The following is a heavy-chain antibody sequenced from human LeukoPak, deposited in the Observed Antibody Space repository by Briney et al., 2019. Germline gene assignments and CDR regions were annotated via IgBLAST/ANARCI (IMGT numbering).Heavy chain of an antibody. V-gene: IGHV1-69*04. Sequence: SVKVSCKASGGTFSSYAISWVRQAPGQGLEWMGRIIPILGIANYAQKFQGRVTITADKSTSTAYMGLSSLRSEDTAVYYCARSAEVGQQLAAEYFQHWGQGTLVTVSS. D-gene: IGHD6-13*01. J-gene: IGHJ1*01. CDR3: ARSAEVGQQLAAEYFQH. CDR1: GGTFSSYA. CDR2: IIPILGIA.